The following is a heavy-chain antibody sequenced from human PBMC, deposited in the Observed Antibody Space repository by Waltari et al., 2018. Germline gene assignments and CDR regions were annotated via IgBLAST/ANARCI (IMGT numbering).Heavy chain of an antibody. CDR1: GGPISSSSYY. Sequence: QLHLQESGSGLVKPSETLSLTSTVSGGPISSSSYYWGWIRQPPGKGLEWIGTMYYSGGNYDNPSLKSRVTISVDTSKNQFSLKLNSVTAADTAVYYCARGIRGYDFWGQGTLVTVSS. V-gene: IGHV4-39*07. D-gene: IGHD3-22*01. CDR2: MYYSGGN. J-gene: IGHJ4*02. CDR3: ARGIRGYDF.